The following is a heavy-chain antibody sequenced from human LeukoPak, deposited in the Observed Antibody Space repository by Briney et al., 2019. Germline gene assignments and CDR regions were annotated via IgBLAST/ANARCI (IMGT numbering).Heavy chain of an antibody. Sequence: AASVKVSCKASGGTFSSYAISWVRQAPGQGLEWMGGIIPIFGTANYAQKLQGRVTITADESTSTAYMELSSLRSEDTAVYYCARDLGAVRRGSYWGQGTLVTVSS. CDR1: GGTFSSYA. CDR2: IIPIFGTA. CDR3: ARDLGAVRRGSY. D-gene: IGHD3-3*01. V-gene: IGHV1-69*13. J-gene: IGHJ4*02.